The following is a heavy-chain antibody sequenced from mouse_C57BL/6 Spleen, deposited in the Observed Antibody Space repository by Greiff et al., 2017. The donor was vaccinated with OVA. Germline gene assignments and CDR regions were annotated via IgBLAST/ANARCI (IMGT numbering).Heavy chain of an antibody. V-gene: IGHV5-6*01. CDR1: GFTFSSYG. Sequence: EVQLVESGGDLVKPGGSLKLSCAASGFTFSSYGMSWVRQTPDKRLEWVATISSGGSYTYYPDSVKGRFPISRDNAKNTLYLQMSSLKAEDTAMYYCARELDYYFDYWGQGTTLTVSS. CDR2: ISSGGSYT. D-gene: IGHD4-1*01. J-gene: IGHJ2*01. CDR3: ARELDYYFDY.